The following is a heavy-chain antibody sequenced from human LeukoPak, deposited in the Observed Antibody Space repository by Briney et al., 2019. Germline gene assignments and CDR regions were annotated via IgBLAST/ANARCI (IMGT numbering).Heavy chain of an antibody. Sequence: PGRSLRLSCAASGFTFSSYGMHWVRQAPSKGLEWVAVIWYDGSNKYYADSVKGRFTISRDNSKNTLYLQMNSLRAEDTAVYYCAPLTYYYDSSGSSGYWGQGTLVTVSS. CDR1: GFTFSSYG. D-gene: IGHD3-22*01. V-gene: IGHV3-33*01. J-gene: IGHJ4*02. CDR3: APLTYYYDSSGSSGY. CDR2: IWYDGSNK.